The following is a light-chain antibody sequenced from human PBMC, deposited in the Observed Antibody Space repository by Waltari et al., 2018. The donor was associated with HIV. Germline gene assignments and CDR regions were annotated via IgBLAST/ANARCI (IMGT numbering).Light chain of an antibody. CDR2: EVI. CDR1: SSNVGNYNL. V-gene: IGLV2-23*02. CDR3: CSYTGSNPFLL. J-gene: IGLJ2*01. Sequence: QSALTQPASVSGSPGQSITISCTGTSSNVGNYNLVSWYQHHPGRAPKVLIYEVIKRPSGVSNRFSGSKSGNTASLTISGLQAEDEADYYCCSYTGSNPFLLFGGGTKLTVL.